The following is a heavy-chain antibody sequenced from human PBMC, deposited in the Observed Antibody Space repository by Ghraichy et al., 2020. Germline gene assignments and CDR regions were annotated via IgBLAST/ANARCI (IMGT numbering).Heavy chain of an antibody. V-gene: IGHV3-7*03. Sequence: GGSLRLSCAASGFSFSHYWMSWVRQAPGEGLEWVANIKEDGTEKYPVDSVKGRFTISRDNAKNSLYLQMNSLRAEDTAVYYCTRPGRPADLWGRGTLVIVSS. CDR3: TRPGRPADL. J-gene: IGHJ2*01. CDR1: GFSFSHYW. CDR2: IKEDGTEK. D-gene: IGHD1-26*01.